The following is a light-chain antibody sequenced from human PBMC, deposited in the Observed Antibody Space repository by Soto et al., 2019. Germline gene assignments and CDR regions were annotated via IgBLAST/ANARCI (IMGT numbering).Light chain of an antibody. CDR1: QTISSY. J-gene: IGKJ2*01. Sequence: DIPMTQSPSSLSASVGNRVTITCRASQTISSYLNWYQQKPGKAPKLLIYAASSLQSGVPSSFSGSGSGTDFTLTISSLQPEDFATYYCQQSYSTPYTFGQGTKLEIK. CDR3: QQSYSTPYT. CDR2: AAS. V-gene: IGKV1-39*01.